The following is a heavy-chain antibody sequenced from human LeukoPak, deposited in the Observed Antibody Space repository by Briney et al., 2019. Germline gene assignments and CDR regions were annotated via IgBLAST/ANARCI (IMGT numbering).Heavy chain of an antibody. CDR3: TSGGDYSTLDY. CDR2: IRSKAYGGTT. V-gene: IGHV3-49*04. CDR1: GFTFSSSA. J-gene: IGHJ4*02. Sequence: GGSLRLSCAASGFTFSSSAMNWVRQAPGKGLEWVGFIRSKAYGGTTEYAASVKGRFTISRDDSKSIAYLQMNSLKTEDTAVYYCTSGGDYSTLDYWGQGTLVTVSS. D-gene: IGHD4-11*01.